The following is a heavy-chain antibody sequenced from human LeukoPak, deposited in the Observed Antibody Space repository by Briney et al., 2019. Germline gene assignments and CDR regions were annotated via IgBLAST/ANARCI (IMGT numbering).Heavy chain of an antibody. J-gene: IGHJ4*02. Sequence: ASVKVSCKASGGTFSSYAISGVRQAPGQGLVWMGGIIPIFGTANYAQKFQGRVTITTDESTSTAYMELSSLRSEDTAVYYCARHFWSGYYRDYWGQGTLVTVSS. CDR1: GGTFSSYA. D-gene: IGHD3-3*02. CDR3: ARHFWSGYYRDY. CDR2: IIPIFGTA. V-gene: IGHV1-69*05.